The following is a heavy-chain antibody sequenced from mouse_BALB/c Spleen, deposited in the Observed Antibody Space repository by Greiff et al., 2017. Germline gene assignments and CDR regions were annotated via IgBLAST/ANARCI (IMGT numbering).Heavy chain of an antibody. CDR2: INPSTGGT. CDR1: GYTFTSYY. Sequence: VQLQQSGAELVKPGASVKLSCKASGYTFTSYYMYWVKQRPGQGLEWIGEINPSTGGTNFNEKFKSKATLTVDKSSSTAYMQLSSLTSEDSAVYYCTRSGFAYWGQGTLVTVSA. V-gene: IGHV1S81*02. J-gene: IGHJ3*01. CDR3: TRSGFAY.